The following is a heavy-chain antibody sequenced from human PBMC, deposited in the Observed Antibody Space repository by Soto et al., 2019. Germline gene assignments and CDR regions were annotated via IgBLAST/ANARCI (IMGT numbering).Heavy chain of an antibody. CDR2: ISGSGGST. CDR3: AKDIVWGVATLGSDMNYYYGMDV. V-gene: IGHV3-23*01. D-gene: IGHD5-12*01. CDR1: GFTFSSYA. Sequence: GGSLRLSCAASGFTFSSYAMSWVRQAPGKGLEWVSAISGSGGSTYYADSVKGRFTISRDNSKNTLYLQMNSLRAEDTAVYYCAKDIVWGVATLGSDMNYYYGMDVWGQGTTVTVSS. J-gene: IGHJ6*02.